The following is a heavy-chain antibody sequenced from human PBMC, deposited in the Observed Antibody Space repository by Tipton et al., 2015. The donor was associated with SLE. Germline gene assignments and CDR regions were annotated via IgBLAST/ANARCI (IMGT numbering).Heavy chain of an antibody. V-gene: IGHV4-59*01. D-gene: IGHD3-10*01. CDR1: GGSISSYY. CDR2: IYYGGST. J-gene: IGHJ3*02. CDR3: ARDGKYYYGSGSSGAFDI. Sequence: TLSLTCTVSGGSISSYYWSWIRQPPGKGLEWIGCIYYGGSTNYNPSLKSRVTISVDTSKNQFSLKLSSVTAADTAVYYCARDGKYYYGSGSSGAFDIWGQGTMVTVSS.